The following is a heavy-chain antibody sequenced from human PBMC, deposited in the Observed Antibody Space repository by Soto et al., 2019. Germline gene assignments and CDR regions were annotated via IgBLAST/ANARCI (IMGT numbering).Heavy chain of an antibody. CDR3: ARDYYGMDV. CDR2: TYQSGSA. Sequence: RSLTCTVSGGSISSGGYSWTWIRQSPGKGLEWIGYTYQSGSAYYNPSLKSRVTISVDRSKNQFSLNLTSVTAADTAVYYCARDYYGMDVWGQGTTVTVSS. CDR1: GGSISSGGYS. V-gene: IGHV4-30-2*06. J-gene: IGHJ6*02.